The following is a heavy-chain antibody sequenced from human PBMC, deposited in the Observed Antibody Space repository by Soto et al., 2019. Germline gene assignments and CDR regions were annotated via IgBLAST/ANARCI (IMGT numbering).Heavy chain of an antibody. Sequence: QVQLQESGPGLVKPSQTLSLTCTVSGDSVSGGNSYWSWILQPPGTALEWIGYTSFSGYTSYSPSLKSPVTISVNTSKYQFSLRLTSVRAADTAIYYCVRGGNLHHYATSGLATCVKWGQGTLVSVS. J-gene: IGHJ4*02. V-gene: IGHV4-30-4*01. CDR2: TSFSGYT. CDR3: VRGGNLHHYATSGLATCVK. D-gene: IGHD3-22*01. CDR1: GDSVSGGNSY.